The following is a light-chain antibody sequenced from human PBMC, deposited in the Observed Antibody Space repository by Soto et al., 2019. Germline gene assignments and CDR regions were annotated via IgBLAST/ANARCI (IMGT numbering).Light chain of an antibody. V-gene: IGLV2-11*01. CDR2: DVS. J-gene: IGLJ1*01. CDR1: SRDVGAYNY. Sequence: QSALTQPRSVSGSPGQSVTISCTGTSRDVGAYNYVSWYQQHSGKAPKFMIYDVSKRPSGVPDRFSGSKSGNTASLTISGLQAEDEADYYCCSYAGTYSYVFGNGTKVTVL. CDR3: CSYAGTYSYV.